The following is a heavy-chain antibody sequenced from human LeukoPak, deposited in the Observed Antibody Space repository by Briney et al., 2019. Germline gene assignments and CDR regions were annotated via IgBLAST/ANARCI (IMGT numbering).Heavy chain of an antibody. J-gene: IGHJ6*03. V-gene: IGHV3-11*04. CDR3: ARPPYSSYYYYMDV. Sequence: GGSLRLSCAASGFTYSDYYMSWIRQAPGKGLEWVSYISSSGSTIYYADSVKSRFTIPRDNAKNSLYLQMNSLRAEDTAVYYCARPPYSSYYYYMDVWGKGTTVTVSS. CDR1: GFTYSDYY. CDR2: ISSSGSTI. D-gene: IGHD6-13*01.